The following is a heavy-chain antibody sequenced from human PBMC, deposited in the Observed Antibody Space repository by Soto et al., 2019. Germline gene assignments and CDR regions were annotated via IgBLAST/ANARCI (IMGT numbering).Heavy chain of an antibody. CDR1: GYTFTNND. V-gene: IGHV1-8*01. CDR2: MNPYSGNT. D-gene: IGHD3-22*01. J-gene: IGHJ4*02. CDR3: VRAPLDYYDSSAYPLVDY. Sequence: ASVKVSCKASGYTFTNNDINWVRQAAGQGLEWMGWMNPYSGNTGYARNFHGRVTMTRDNSITTAYMELSSLRSEDTAVYYCVRAPLDYYDSSAYPLVDYWGPGTPVTVSS.